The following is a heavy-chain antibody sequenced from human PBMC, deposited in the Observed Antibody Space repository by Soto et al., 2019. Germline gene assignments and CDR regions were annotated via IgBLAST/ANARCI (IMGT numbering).Heavy chain of an antibody. CDR3: AREGSGYKMDV. J-gene: IGHJ6*03. V-gene: IGHV3-13*01. Sequence: PGGSLRLSCAASGFTFSSYDMHWVRQATGKGLEWVSGIGPAGDTYYPGSVKGRFTISRENAKNSLYLQMNSLRAGDTAVYYCAREGSGYKMDVWGKGTTVTVSS. CDR1: GFTFSSYD. CDR2: IGPAGDT. D-gene: IGHD2-15*01.